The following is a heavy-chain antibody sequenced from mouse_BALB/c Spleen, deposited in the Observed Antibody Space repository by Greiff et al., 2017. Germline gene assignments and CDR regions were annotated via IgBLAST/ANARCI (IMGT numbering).Heavy chain of an antibody. J-gene: IGHJ3*01. Sequence: VQLQQSGAELVKPGASVTLSCTASGFYIKEPYWTWGKQRPEQGLEWIGRINPANGNTKYNPNFQGKATITADTSSNTAYLQLSSLTSEDTAVYYCARGYMITSPWFAYWGQGTLVTVSA. V-gene: IGHV14-3*02. CDR1: GFYIKEPY. D-gene: IGHD2-4*01. CDR3: ARGYMITSPWFAY. CDR2: INPANGNT.